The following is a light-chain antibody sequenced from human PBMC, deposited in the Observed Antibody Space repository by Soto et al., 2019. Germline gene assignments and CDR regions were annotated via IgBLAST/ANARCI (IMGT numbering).Light chain of an antibody. CDR1: HDIRKF. Sequence: DIQMTQSPASLSASVGDRITISCQASHDIRKFLNWYQQTPGKAPRPLIYDASHLETGVPSRFSGSGSGTHFTLTISSLQPEDIAVYYCQQYDSVPNTFGQGTKLEI. J-gene: IGKJ2*01. CDR3: QQYDSVPNT. CDR2: DAS. V-gene: IGKV1-33*01.